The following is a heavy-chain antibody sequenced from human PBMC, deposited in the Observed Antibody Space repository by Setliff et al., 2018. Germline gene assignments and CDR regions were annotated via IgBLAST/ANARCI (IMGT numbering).Heavy chain of an antibody. J-gene: IGHJ4*02. V-gene: IGHV4-39*01. Sequence: KPSETLSLTCTVSGGSISSSSYYWGWIRQPPGKGLEWIGSIYYSGSTYYNPSLKSRVTISVDTSKNQFSLKLSSVTAADTAVYYCATHFSDYDILTGYYPFDYWGQGTLVTVSS. CDR1: GGSISSSSYY. CDR3: ATHFSDYDILTGYYPFDY. CDR2: IYYSGST. D-gene: IGHD3-9*01.